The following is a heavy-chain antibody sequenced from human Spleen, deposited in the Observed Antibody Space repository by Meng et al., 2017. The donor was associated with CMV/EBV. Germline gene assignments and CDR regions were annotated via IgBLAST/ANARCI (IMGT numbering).Heavy chain of an antibody. V-gene: IGHV1-69*10. J-gene: IGHJ6*02. CDR2: IIPILGIA. CDR3: ARPYDFWSGVLYYYYGMDV. CDR1: GYTFTNYY. D-gene: IGHD3-3*01. Sequence: SVKVSCKASGYTFTNYYMHWVRQAPGQGLEWMGGIIPILGIANYAQKFQGRVTITADKSTSTAYMELSSLRSEDTAVYYCARPYDFWSGVLYYYYGMDVWGQGTTVTVSS.